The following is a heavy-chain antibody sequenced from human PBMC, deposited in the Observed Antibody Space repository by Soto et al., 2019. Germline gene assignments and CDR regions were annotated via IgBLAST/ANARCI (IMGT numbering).Heavy chain of an antibody. V-gene: IGHV3-7*03. J-gene: IGHJ4*02. CDR2: IKPDGTEK. CDR1: GFTFSSYW. D-gene: IGHD3-3*01. CDR3: ARERQMYYDFWSGYSYYFDY. Sequence: VQLVDSGGGLVQPGESLRLSCAASGFTFSSYWMNWVRQAPGKGLEWVASIKPDGTEKYYVDSVKGRFTISRDNAEDSLYLQMNTLRAEDTAVYYCARERQMYYDFWSGYSYYFDYWGQGTLVTVSS.